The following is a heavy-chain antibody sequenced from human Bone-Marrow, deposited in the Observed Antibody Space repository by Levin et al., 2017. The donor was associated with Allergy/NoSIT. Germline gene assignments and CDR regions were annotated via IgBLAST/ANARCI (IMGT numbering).Heavy chain of an antibody. J-gene: IGHJ4*02. Sequence: PGGSLRLSCAASGFTFDDHAMHWVRQAPGKGLEWVSGISWNSGTIGYADSVKGRFTISRDNAKKSLYLQMNSLRAEDTALYYCAKDKCMGEYSYGYCYFDYWGQGILVTVSS. CDR3: AKDKCMGEYSYGYCYFDY. CDR2: ISWNSGTI. D-gene: IGHD5-18*01. V-gene: IGHV3-9*01. CDR1: GFTFDDHA.